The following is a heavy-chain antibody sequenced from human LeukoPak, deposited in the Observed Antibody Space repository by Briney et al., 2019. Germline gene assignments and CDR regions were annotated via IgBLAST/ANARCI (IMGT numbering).Heavy chain of an antibody. CDR3: ACGDYTDRGYFDY. Sequence: SESLSLTCAVSGVSISSDYWSWIRQPPGKGLGWIGYVFYSGSTNYNLSLPSRVTLSVETSQHQFSLHLSSVTAADTAVYYCACGDYTDRGYFDYWGQGTLVTVSS. J-gene: IGHJ4*02. D-gene: IGHD4-17*01. CDR1: GVSISSDY. V-gene: IGHV4-59*01. CDR2: VFYSGST.